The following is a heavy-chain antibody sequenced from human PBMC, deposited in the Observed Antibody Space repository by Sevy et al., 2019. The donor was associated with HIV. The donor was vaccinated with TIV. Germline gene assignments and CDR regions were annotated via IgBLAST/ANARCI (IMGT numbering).Heavy chain of an antibody. CDR2: ISYDGSNK. CDR1: GFTFSSYG. D-gene: IGHD4-17*01. V-gene: IGHV3-30*18. CDR3: AKGDYGDYGGVDY. Sequence: GGSLRLSCVASGFTFSSYGMHWVRQAPGKGLEWVAVISYDGSNKYYADSVKGRFTISRDNSKNTLYLQMNSLRAEDTAVYYCAKGDYGDYGGVDYWGQGTLVTVSS. J-gene: IGHJ4*02.